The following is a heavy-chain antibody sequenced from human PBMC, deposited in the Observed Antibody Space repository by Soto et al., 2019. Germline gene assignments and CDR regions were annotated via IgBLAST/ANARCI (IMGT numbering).Heavy chain of an antibody. V-gene: IGHV3-21*01. Sequence: PGGSLRLSCAASGFTFSSYSMNWVRQAPGKGLEWVSSISSSSSYIYYADSVKGRFTISRDNAKNSLYLQMNSLRAEDTAVYYCARDRTPGQWLGWVDAFDIWGQGTMVTVSS. J-gene: IGHJ3*02. CDR1: GFTFSSYS. CDR2: ISSSSSYI. D-gene: IGHD6-19*01. CDR3: ARDRTPGQWLGWVDAFDI.